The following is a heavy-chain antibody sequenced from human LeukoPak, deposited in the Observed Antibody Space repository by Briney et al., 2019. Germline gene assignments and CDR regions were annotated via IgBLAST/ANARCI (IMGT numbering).Heavy chain of an antibody. CDR3: ARGNVECIGDICYKRGNWFDP. V-gene: IGHV1-2*02. Sequence: AVKVSCKASVWTFIRNYMHWLRQAPGQGLEWIGGINPNIFSTSSARKFEGRVTITRDTSIGPAYMELSRLRSDDTAVYYCARGNVECIGDICYKRGNWFDPWGQGTLVTVSS. CDR1: VWTFIRNY. D-gene: IGHD2-8*02. J-gene: IGHJ5*02. CDR2: INPNIFST.